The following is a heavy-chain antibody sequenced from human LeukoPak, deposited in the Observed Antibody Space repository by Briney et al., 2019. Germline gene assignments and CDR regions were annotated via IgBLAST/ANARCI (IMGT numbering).Heavy chain of an antibody. V-gene: IGHV3-11*01. J-gene: IGHJ3*02. CDR1: GFTFSDYY. Sequence: GGSLRLSCAASGFTFSDYYMSWIRQAPGKGLEWVSYISSSGSTIYYADSVKGRFTISRDNAKNSLYLQMNSLKTEDTAVYYCTTELGVSRIQIDAFDIWGQGTMVTVSS. D-gene: IGHD3-16*01. CDR2: ISSSGSTI. CDR3: TTELGVSRIQIDAFDI.